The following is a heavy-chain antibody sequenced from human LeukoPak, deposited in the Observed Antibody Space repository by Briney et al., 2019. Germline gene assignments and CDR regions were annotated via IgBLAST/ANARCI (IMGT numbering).Heavy chain of an antibody. CDR2: ISGSGGST. Sequence: GGSLRLSCAASEFTFSSYGMSWVRQAPGKGLEWVSAISGSGGSTYYADSVKGRFTISRDNSKNTLYLQMNSLRAEDTAVYYCAKDYYDSSGYYSEYFQHWGQGTLVTVSS. CDR3: AKDYYDSSGYYSEYFQH. CDR1: EFTFSSYG. J-gene: IGHJ1*01. D-gene: IGHD3-22*01. V-gene: IGHV3-23*01.